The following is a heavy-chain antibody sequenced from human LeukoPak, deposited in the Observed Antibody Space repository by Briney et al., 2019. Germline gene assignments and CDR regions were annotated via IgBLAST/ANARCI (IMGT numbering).Heavy chain of an antibody. CDR3: AREYSGYDLRGPFDY. CDR2: IPYDGSNK. D-gene: IGHD5-12*01. CDR1: GFTFSSYA. Sequence: GGSLRLSCAASGFTFSSYAMHWVRQAPGKGLEWVAVIPYDGSNKYYADSVKGRFTISRDNSKNTLYLQMNSLRAEDTAAHYCAREYSGYDLRGPFDYWGQGTLVTVSS. V-gene: IGHV3-30*04. J-gene: IGHJ4*02.